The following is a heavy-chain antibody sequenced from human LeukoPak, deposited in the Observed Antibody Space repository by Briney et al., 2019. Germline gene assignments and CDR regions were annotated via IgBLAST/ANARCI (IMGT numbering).Heavy chain of an antibody. D-gene: IGHD6-13*01. CDR2: IIPIFGTA. CDR1: GGTFSSYA. CDR3: ARDPSFHGSVAAAGTGYFDY. V-gene: IGHV1-69*01. J-gene: IGHJ4*02. Sequence: ASVKVSCKASGGTFSSYAISWVRQAPGQGLEWMGGIIPIFGTANYAQTFQGRVTITADESTSTASMELSRLRSEDTAVCYCARDPSFHGSVAAAGTGYFDYWGQGTLVTVSS.